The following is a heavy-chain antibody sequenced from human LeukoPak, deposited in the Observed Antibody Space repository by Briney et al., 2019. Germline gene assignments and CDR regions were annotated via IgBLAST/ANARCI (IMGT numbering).Heavy chain of an antibody. V-gene: IGHV3-23*01. Sequence: PGGSLRLSCAASGFSFSTFAMSWVRQAPGEGLEWVSTITDSGASTYYADSVKGRFTISRDNSKNTMYLQMDSLTAEDTAVYYCAKTMGRIDVDYWGQGTLITVSS. J-gene: IGHJ4*02. CDR2: ITDSGAST. CDR1: GFSFSTFA. D-gene: IGHD2-15*01. CDR3: AKTMGRIDVDY.